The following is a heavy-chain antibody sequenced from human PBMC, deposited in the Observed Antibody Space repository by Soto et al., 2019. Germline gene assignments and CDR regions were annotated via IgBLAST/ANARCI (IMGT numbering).Heavy chain of an antibody. CDR2: IYPGDSDT. V-gene: IGHV5-51*03. CDR3: ARILSYCSGGSCYSGVFGYYYYYMDV. J-gene: IGHJ6*03. CDR1: GYSFTSYW. Sequence: EVQLVQSGAEVKKPGESLKISCKGSGYSFTSYWIGWVRQMPGKGLEWMGIIYPGDSDTRYSPSFQGQVTISADKSISTAYLQWSSLKASDTAMYYCARILSYCSGGSCYSGVFGYYYYYMDVWGKGTTVTVSS. D-gene: IGHD2-15*01.